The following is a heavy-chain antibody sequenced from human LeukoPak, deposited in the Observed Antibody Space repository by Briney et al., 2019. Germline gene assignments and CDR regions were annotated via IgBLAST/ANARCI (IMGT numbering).Heavy chain of an antibody. CDR2: ISGSGGST. CDR1: GFTFSSYA. CDR3: AKVTSSSWYSPDYFDY. V-gene: IGHV3-23*01. Sequence: PGGSLRLSCAASGFTFSSYAMSWVRQAPGKGLEWVSAISGSGGSTYYADSVKGRFTISRDNSKNTLYLQMNSLRAEDTAVYYCAKVTSSSWYSPDYFDYWGQGTLVTVSS. J-gene: IGHJ4*02. D-gene: IGHD6-13*01.